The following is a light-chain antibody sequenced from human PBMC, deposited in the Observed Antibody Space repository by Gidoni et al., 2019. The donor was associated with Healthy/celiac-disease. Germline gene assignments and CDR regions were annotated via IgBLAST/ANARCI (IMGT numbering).Light chain of an antibody. CDR2: DAS. CDR1: QSVSSF. Sequence: EIVLPQSPAALSLSPGERATLSCRASQSVSSFLAWYQQKPGQAPRLLIFDASNRATGIPARFSGSGSGTDFTLTSSSLEPEDFAVYYCQQRSNWPPWTFGQGTKVEIK. CDR3: QQRSNWPPWT. J-gene: IGKJ1*01. V-gene: IGKV3-11*01.